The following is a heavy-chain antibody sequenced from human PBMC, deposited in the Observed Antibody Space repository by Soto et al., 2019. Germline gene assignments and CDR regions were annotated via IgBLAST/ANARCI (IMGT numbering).Heavy chain of an antibody. CDR3: ARSLKVPTHYYHYYGMDV. J-gene: IGHJ6*02. Sequence: PGGSLRLSCAASGFTFSSYGMHWVRQAPGKGLEWVAVIWYDGSNKYYADSVKGRFTISRDNSKNTLYLQMNSLRAEDTAVYYCARSLKVPTHYYHYYGMDVWGQGSTVIVSS. V-gene: IGHV3-33*01. CDR1: GFTFSSYG. CDR2: IWYDGSNK.